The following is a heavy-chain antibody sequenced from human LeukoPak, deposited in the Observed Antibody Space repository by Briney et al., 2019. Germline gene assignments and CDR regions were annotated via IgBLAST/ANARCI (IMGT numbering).Heavy chain of an antibody. D-gene: IGHD6-19*01. Sequence: GGSLRLSCAASGFTFSNHWMRQDGAERYYVDSVKGRFTVSRDNAKNSLYLQMDSLRVEDTAVYYCARDTVAGQIYFDHWGQGALVTVSS. CDR2: QDGAER. J-gene: IGHJ4*02. V-gene: IGHV3-7*03. CDR1: GFTFSNHW. CDR3: ARDTVAGQIYFDH.